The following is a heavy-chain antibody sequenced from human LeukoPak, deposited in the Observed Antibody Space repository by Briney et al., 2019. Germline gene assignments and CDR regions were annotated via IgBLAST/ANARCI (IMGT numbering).Heavy chain of an antibody. Sequence: SETLSLTCTVSGGSISSYYWSWLRQPPGKGLEWIGYIYYSGSTNYNPSLKSRVTISVDTSKNQFSLKLSSVTAADTAVYYCAREAWGPRRYSGSYYSMDVWGKGTTVTISS. CDR2: IYYSGST. V-gene: IGHV4-59*01. CDR3: AREAWGPRRYSGSYYSMDV. D-gene: IGHD1-26*01. J-gene: IGHJ6*04. CDR1: GGSISSYY.